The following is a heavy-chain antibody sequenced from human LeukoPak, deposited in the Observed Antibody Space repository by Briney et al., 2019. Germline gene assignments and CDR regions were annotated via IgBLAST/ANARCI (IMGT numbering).Heavy chain of an antibody. Sequence: SETLSLTCTVSGVSISSYYWSWIRQPPGKGLEWIGYIHYSGNTNYSPSLKSRVTTSVDTSKNQFSLKLSSVTAADTAVYYCARGGSRDGYNRPLDYWGQGTLVTVSS. D-gene: IGHD5-24*01. CDR1: GVSISSYY. J-gene: IGHJ4*02. CDR2: IHYSGNT. CDR3: ARGGSRDGYNRPLDY. V-gene: IGHV4-59*01.